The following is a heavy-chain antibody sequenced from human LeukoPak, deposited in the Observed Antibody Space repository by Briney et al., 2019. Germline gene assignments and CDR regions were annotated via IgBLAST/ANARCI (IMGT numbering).Heavy chain of an antibody. Sequence: PGGSLRLSCAASGFTFSSYSMNWVRQAPGKGLEWVSYISSSSSTIYYADPVKGRFTISRDNAKNSLYLQMNSLRAEDTAVYYCARPASSGYFFFDYWGQGTLVTVSS. CDR3: ARPASSGYFFFDY. J-gene: IGHJ4*02. V-gene: IGHV3-48*01. D-gene: IGHD3-22*01. CDR1: GFTFSSYS. CDR2: ISSSSSTI.